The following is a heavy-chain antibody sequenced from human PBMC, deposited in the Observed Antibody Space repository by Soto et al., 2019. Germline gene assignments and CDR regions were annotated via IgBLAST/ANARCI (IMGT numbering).Heavy chain of an antibody. J-gene: IGHJ4*02. V-gene: IGHV1-18*01. D-gene: IGHD5-18*01. CDR2: INAYNGNT. CDR1: GNTVPNYA. Sequence: GASVKVSCKASGNTVPNYAIHWVRQAPGQGLEWMGWINAYNGNTNYAQKFQGRVTMTTDTSTSTAYMELRSLRSDDTAVYYCARDVGYGLIDYWGQGTLVTVSS. CDR3: ARDVGYGLIDY.